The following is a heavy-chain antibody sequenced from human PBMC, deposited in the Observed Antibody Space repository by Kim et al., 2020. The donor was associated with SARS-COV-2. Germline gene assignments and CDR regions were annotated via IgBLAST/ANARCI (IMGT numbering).Heavy chain of an antibody. V-gene: IGHV3-23*01. Sequence: GGSLRLSCAASGFSLRNYAMSWVRQAPGKGLEWVSGGSTYYADSVKGRFTISRDNSKNTVYLQMNSLRVEDTAVYYCAKVDGSASDPENYYGMDIWGQGT. CDR1: GFSLRNYA. CDR2: GST. CDR3: AKVDGSASDPENYYGMDI. J-gene: IGHJ6*02.